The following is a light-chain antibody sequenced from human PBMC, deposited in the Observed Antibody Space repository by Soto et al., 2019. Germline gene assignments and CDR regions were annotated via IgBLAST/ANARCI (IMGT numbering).Light chain of an antibody. CDR2: GAS. CDR1: QIINTY. J-gene: IGKJ2*01. CDR3: QQSYSSMYT. Sequence: DIQMTQSPSSLSASVGDRVTITCRASQIINTYLNWYQQKPGKPPKLLIFGASSLRSGVPSRCSGTGSGPDFTLTINRLQPDDFATYYCQQSYSSMYTFGQGTKLEIK. V-gene: IGKV1-39*01.